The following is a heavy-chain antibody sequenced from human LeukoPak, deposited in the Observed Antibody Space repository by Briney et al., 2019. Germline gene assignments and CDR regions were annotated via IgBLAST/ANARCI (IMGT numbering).Heavy chain of an antibody. V-gene: IGHV1-3*01. D-gene: IGHD5-12*01. CDR2: MNAASGKT. Sequence: ASVKVSCKASGGTFSSYAISWVRQAPGQRLEWMGWMNAASGKTEYSQEFQGRVTITRDTSASTAYMEMSTLRSEDTAVYYCVASLAVSSDYIHYWGQGTLVTVSS. CDR1: GGTFSSYA. J-gene: IGHJ4*02. CDR3: VASLAVSSDYIHY.